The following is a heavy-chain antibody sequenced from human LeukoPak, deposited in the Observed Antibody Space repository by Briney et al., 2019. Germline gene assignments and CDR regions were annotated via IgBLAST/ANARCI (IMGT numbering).Heavy chain of an antibody. CDR1: GFTFSSDS. Sequence: GGSLRLSCAASGFTFSSDSMNWVRQAPGKGLEWLSYISSSSSTIYYADSVKGRFTVSRDNAKNSLYLQMNSLRAEDTAMCYCASTSYGGPGYWGQGTLVTVSS. D-gene: IGHD4-23*01. V-gene: IGHV3-48*01. CDR2: ISSSSSTI. CDR3: ASTSYGGPGY. J-gene: IGHJ4*02.